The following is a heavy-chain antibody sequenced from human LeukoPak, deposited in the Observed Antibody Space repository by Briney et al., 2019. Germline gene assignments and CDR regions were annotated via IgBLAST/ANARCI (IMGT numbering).Heavy chain of an antibody. CDR3: ARDNGYSYGLDY. J-gene: IGHJ4*02. CDR1: GFTFSSYE. CDR2: ISSSGSTI. D-gene: IGHD5-18*01. V-gene: IGHV3-48*03. Sequence: GGSLRLSCAASGFTFSSYEMSWVRQAPGKGLEWVSYISSSGSTIYYADSVKGRFTISRDNAKNSLYLQMNSLRAEDTAVYYCARDNGYSYGLDYWGQGTLVTVSS.